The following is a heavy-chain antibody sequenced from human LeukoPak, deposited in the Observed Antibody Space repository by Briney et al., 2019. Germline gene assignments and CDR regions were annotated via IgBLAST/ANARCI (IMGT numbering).Heavy chain of an antibody. V-gene: IGHV1-2*02. CDR2: INPNSGGT. CDR1: GYTFTGYY. CDR3: AREKPSITMVRGDIFDY. D-gene: IGHD3-10*01. J-gene: IGHJ4*02. Sequence: ASVKVSCKASGYTFTGYYMHWVRQAPAQEVAGVGWINPNSGGTNYAQKFQGRVTMTRDTSISTAYMELSRLRSDDTAVYYCAREKPSITMVRGDIFDYWGQGTLVTVSS.